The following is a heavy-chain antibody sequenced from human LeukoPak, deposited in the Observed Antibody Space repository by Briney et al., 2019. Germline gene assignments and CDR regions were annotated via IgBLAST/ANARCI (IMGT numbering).Heavy chain of an antibody. CDR3: AAQTRSAVAGTGDY. J-gene: IGHJ4*02. CDR1: GFTFSSYA. Sequence: PGGSLRLSCAASGFTFSSYAMSWVRQAPGKGLEWVSAISGSGGSTYYADSVKGRFTTSRDNSKNTLYLQMNSLRAEDTAVYYCAAQTRSAVAGTGDYWGQGTLVTVSS. CDR2: ISGSGGST. D-gene: IGHD6-19*01. V-gene: IGHV3-23*01.